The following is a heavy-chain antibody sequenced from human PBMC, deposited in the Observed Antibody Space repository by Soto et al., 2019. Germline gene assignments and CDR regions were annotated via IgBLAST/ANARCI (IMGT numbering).Heavy chain of an antibody. D-gene: IGHD3-3*01. CDR1: GYSFTRHD. Sequence: QVQLVQSGAEVKKPGASVKVSCKASGYSFTRHDITWVRQAPGQGLEWMGWITPSSGNTGYAQRFLGRLSMTTDTATSTAYMELSGLTSEDTAIYYCAREAILFSGVIVFYGMDVWGKGTTVTVPS. CDR2: ITPSSGNT. CDR3: AREAILFSGVIVFYGMDV. J-gene: IGHJ6*04. V-gene: IGHV1-8*01.